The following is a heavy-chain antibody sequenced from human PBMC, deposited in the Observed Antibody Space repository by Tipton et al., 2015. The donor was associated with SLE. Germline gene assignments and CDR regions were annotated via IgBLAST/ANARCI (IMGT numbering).Heavy chain of an antibody. CDR3: ARAAPRTSCYE. J-gene: IGHJ4*02. CDR1: GYTFSIYG. V-gene: IGHV1-18*01. D-gene: IGHD2-2*01. CDR2: ISPYNGNT. Sequence: QVQLVQSGAEVKKPGASVKVSCKASGYTFSIYGISWVRQAPGQGLEWMGWISPYNGNTNYAQKFQDRVTMTTDTSTSTAYMELRSLRSDDTAVYYCARAAPRTSCYEWGQGTLVTVSS.